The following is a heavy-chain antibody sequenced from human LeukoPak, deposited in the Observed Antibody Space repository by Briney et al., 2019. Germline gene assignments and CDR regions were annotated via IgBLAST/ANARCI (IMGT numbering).Heavy chain of an antibody. D-gene: IGHD4-17*01. J-gene: IGHJ5*02. CDR3: AGYDYGDYYNWFDP. Sequence: ASVKASCKASGYTFTSYGISWVRQAPGQGLEWMGWISAYNGNTNYAQKLQGRVTMTTDTSTSTAYMELRSLRSDDTAVYYCAGYDYGDYYNWFDPWGQGTLVTVSS. V-gene: IGHV1-18*01. CDR1: GYTFTSYG. CDR2: ISAYNGNT.